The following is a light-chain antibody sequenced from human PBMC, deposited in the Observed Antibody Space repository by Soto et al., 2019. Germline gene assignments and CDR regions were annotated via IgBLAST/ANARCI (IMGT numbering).Light chain of an antibody. V-gene: IGLV2-14*01. CDR2: DVS. CDR3: NSYTTSNTRQIV. Sequence: QSALTQPASVSGSPGQSITISCTGTSSDVGGYNYVSWYQQHPGKAPKFMIYDVSNRPSGVSTRFSGSKSGNTASLTISGLQAEDVADYYCNSYTTSNTRQIVFVTGTKVTVL. CDR1: SSDVGGYNY. J-gene: IGLJ1*01.